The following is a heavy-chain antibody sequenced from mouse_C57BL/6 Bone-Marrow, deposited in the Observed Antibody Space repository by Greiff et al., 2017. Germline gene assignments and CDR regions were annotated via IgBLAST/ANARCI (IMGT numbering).Heavy chain of an antibody. CDR1: GFTFSDYG. Sequence: EVQGVESGGGLVKPGGSLKLSCAASGFTFSDYGMHWVRQAPEKGLEWVAYISSGSSTIYYADTVKGRFTISRDNAKNTLFLQMTSLRSEDTAMYYCARGITTVVAKDYYAMDYWGQGTSVTVSS. CDR2: ISSGSSTI. CDR3: ARGITTVVAKDYYAMDY. D-gene: IGHD1-1*01. J-gene: IGHJ4*01. V-gene: IGHV5-17*01.